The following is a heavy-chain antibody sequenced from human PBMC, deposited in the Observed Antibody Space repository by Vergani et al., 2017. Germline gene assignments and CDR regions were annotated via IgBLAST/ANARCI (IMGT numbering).Heavy chain of an antibody. CDR3: AKXDYYHSSGYYDAAYSFDY. V-gene: IGHV3-23*01. CDR1: GFTFSSFA. J-gene: IGHJ4*02. Sequence: EVQLLESGGGLVQPGGSLRLSCAASGFTFSSFAMSWVRQAPGKGLEWVSAISGSGGSTYYADSVKGRFTISRDNSKNTLYLQMNSLRAEDTAVYYCAKXDYYHSSGYYDAAYSFDYWGQGTMVTVSS. CDR2: ISGSGGST. D-gene: IGHD3-22*01.